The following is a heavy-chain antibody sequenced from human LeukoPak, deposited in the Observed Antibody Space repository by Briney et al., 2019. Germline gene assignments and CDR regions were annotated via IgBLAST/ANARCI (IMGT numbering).Heavy chain of an antibody. D-gene: IGHD3-10*01. CDR1: GFTFSSYW. CDR3: AKESGITMVRGVITF. J-gene: IGHJ4*02. Sequence: PGGSLRLSCAASGFTFSSYWMHWVRQAPGKGLEWVAFIRYDGSNKYYADSVKGRFTISRDNSKNTLYLQINSLRAEDTAVYYCAKESGITMVRGVITFWGQGTLVTVSS. V-gene: IGHV3-30*02. CDR2: IRYDGSNK.